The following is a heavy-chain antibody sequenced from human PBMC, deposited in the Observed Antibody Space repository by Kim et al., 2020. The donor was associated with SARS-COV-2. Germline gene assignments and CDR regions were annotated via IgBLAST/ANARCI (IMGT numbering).Heavy chain of an antibody. J-gene: IGHJ6*02. V-gene: IGHV1-18*04. Sequence: ASVKVSCKASGYTFTSYGISWVRQAPGQGLEWMGWISAYNGNTNYAQKLQGRVTMTTDTSTSTAYMELRSLRSDDTAVYYCASDDSPGIAAADFYYYYSLGKHVWGQGTTVTVSS. D-gene: IGHD6-13*01. CDR1: GYTFTSYG. CDR3: ASDDSPGIAAADFYYYYSLGKHV. CDR2: ISAYNGNT.